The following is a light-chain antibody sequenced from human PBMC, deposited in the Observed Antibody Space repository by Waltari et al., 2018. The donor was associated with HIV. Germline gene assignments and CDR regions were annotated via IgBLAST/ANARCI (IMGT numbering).Light chain of an antibody. CDR2: RHN. V-gene: IGLV1-47*01. J-gene: IGLJ3*02. Sequence: QSVLTQPPSASGTPGQRVTISCSGSSSNIGRNYVYWYQQFPGTAPKLLIYRHNQRPSGVPDRFSGSKSGTSASLAIRGLRSEDEADYYCAAWDDSLSAWVFGGGTKLTVL. CDR1: SSNIGRNY. CDR3: AAWDDSLSAWV.